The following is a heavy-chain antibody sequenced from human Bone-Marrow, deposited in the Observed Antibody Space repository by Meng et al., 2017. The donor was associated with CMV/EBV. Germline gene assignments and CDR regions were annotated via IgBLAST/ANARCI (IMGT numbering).Heavy chain of an antibody. Sequence: GESLKISCAASGFTVSSNYMSWVRQAPGKGLEWVSVIYSGGSTYYADSVKGRFTISRDNSKNTLYLQMNSLRAEDTAVYYCARVWLGRYFDLWGRGTLVTVSS. CDR2: IYSGGST. J-gene: IGHJ2*01. V-gene: IGHV3-53*01. CDR1: GFTVSSNY. CDR3: ARVWLGRYFDL. D-gene: IGHD3-22*01.